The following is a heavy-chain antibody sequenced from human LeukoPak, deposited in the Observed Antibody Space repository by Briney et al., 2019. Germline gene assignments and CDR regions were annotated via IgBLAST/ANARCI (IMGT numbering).Heavy chain of an antibody. CDR2: ISSGGGST. D-gene: IGHD4-17*01. Sequence: GGSLRLSCGASGFTFSSFAMSWVRQAPGKGLEWVSTISSGGGSTYYADSVRGRFTISRDNSKNTVFLQMNSLRAEDTAVYYCAKDIYGDYEYYLDYWGQGTLVTVSS. V-gene: IGHV3-23*01. CDR3: AKDIYGDYEYYLDY. CDR1: GFTFSSFA. J-gene: IGHJ4*02.